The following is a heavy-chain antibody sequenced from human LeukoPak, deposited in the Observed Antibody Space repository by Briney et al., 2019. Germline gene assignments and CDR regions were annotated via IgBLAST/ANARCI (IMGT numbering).Heavy chain of an antibody. CDR3: ARIFDRDV. V-gene: IGHV4-4*07. CDR1: GGSITHSY. J-gene: IGHJ3*01. D-gene: IGHD3-22*01. Sequence: SETLSLICTVSGGSITHSYWSWIRHSARTGMEWIGRIHATGTTNYNPSFKSRVSMSLDMPTSQFSLTLSAVTVAYTATYYCARIFDRDVWGQGALVTVSP. CDR2: IHATGTT.